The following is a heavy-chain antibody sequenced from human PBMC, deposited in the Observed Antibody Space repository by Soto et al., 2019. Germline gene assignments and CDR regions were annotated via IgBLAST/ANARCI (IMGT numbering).Heavy chain of an antibody. CDR2: IYYSGST. Sequence: QVQLQEPGPGLVRPSQTLSLTCTVSGGSISSGGYYWSWIRQHPGKGLEWIGYIYYSGSTYYNPSLKSRVTISVDTSKNQFSLKLSSVTAADTAVYYCARGRQDAQYSSSWPCLDYWGQGTLVTVSS. CDR3: ARGRQDAQYSSSWPCLDY. CDR1: GGSISSGGYY. V-gene: IGHV4-31*03. J-gene: IGHJ4*02. D-gene: IGHD6-13*01.